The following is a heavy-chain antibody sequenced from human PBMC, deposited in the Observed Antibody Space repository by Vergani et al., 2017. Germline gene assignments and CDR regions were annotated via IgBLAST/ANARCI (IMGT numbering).Heavy chain of an antibody. J-gene: IGHJ6*02. CDR1: ESSIMINPY. CDR2: IHHSGDT. D-gene: IGHD3-10*01. CDR3: SRHRGSGGFFPSSYFYGMDV. V-gene: IGHV4-38-2*01. Sequence: QVQLQESGPGLVKPSETLTLTCDVSESSIMINPYWGWFRQSPGKGLEWIGCIHHSGDTHYNSSLKSRVSISIVSSSKFSLSLTSVTAADTAIYYCSRHRGSGGFFPSSYFYGMDVWGHGTTVTVSS.